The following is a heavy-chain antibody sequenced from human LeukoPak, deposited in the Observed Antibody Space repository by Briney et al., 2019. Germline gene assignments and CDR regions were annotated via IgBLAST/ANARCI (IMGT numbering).Heavy chain of an antibody. J-gene: IGHJ3*02. CDR3: ARGSFGAGVGATMDDACDI. Sequence: PGRSLRLSCAASGFTFSSYIIHWVRQAPGKGLEWVAVISYDGTGKYYADSVKGRFTISRDNSKNTLYVQMNSLRAEDTAVYYCARGSFGAGVGATMDDACDIWGQGTMVTVSS. V-gene: IGHV3-30*04. CDR2: ISYDGTGK. D-gene: IGHD1-26*01. CDR1: GFTFSSYI.